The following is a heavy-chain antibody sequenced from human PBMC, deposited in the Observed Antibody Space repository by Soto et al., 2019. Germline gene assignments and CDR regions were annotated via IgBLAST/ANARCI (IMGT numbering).Heavy chain of an antibody. Sequence: PGGSLRLSCATSGFTFDNYAVSWVRQAPGKGLEWVSFISGSGDYTYYADSVRGRFTISRDNSQNTLYLQMNGLRAEDTAMYFCASPLTTCIYFDSWGQGTLVTVSS. J-gene: IGHJ4*02. D-gene: IGHD4-17*01. CDR3: ASPLTTCIYFDS. CDR2: ISGSGDYT. V-gene: IGHV3-23*01. CDR1: GFTFDNYA.